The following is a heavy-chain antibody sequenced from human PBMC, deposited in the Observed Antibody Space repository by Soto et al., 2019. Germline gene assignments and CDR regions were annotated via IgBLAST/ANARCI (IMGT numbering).Heavy chain of an antibody. CDR1: GGSFSGYY. J-gene: IGHJ4*02. Sequence: SETLSLTCAVYGGSFSGYYWSWIRQPPGKGLEWIGEINHRGSTKYNPSLKSRVTISVDRSKNQFSLNVNSVTAADTAVYYCARVDDYWSQGTLVTVSS. CDR3: ARVDDY. CDR2: INHRGST. V-gene: IGHV4-34*01.